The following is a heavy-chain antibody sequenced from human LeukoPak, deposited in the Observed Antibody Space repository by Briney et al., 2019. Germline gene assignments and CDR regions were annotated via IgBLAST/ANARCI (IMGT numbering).Heavy chain of an antibody. CDR3: AKEITMIPKLGFDY. CDR1: GFTFNSYA. D-gene: IGHD3-22*01. CDR2: ISGGADNT. V-gene: IGHV3-23*01. Sequence: GGSLRLSCAASGFTFNSYAMSWVRQAPGKGLEWISTISGGADNTYYADSVKGRFTISRDNSKNTLYLQMNSLRAEDTAVYYCAKEITMIPKLGFDYWGQGTLVTVSS. J-gene: IGHJ4*02.